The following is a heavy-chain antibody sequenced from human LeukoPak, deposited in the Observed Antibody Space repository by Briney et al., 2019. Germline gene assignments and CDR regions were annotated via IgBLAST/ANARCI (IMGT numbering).Heavy chain of an antibody. J-gene: IGHJ5*02. D-gene: IGHD6-19*01. CDR2: INPNSGGT. Sequence: ASVKVSCKASGYTFTGYYMHWVRQAPGQGLEWMGWINPNSGGTNYAQKFQGRVTMTRDTSISTAYMELSRLRSDDTAVYYCAGSIAVAGPKGWFDPWGQGTLVTVSS. V-gene: IGHV1-2*02. CDR3: AGSIAVAGPKGWFDP. CDR1: GYTFTGYY.